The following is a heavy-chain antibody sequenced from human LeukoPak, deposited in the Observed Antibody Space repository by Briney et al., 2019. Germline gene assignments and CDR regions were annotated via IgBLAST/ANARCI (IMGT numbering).Heavy chain of an antibody. J-gene: IGHJ4*02. CDR3: AKVPSASSWYRSIGVLDY. CDR2: ISGSGGST. D-gene: IGHD6-13*01. CDR1: GFTFSSYA. Sequence: GGSLRLSCAASGFTFSSYAMSWVRQAPGKGLEWVSAISGSGGSTYHADSVKGRFTISRDNSKNTLYLQMNSLRAEDTAVYYCAKVPSASSWYRSIGVLDYWGQGTLVTVSS. V-gene: IGHV3-23*01.